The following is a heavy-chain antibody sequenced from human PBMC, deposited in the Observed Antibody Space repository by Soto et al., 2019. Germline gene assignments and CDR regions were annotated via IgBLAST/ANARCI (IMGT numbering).Heavy chain of an antibody. CDR2: IKQDGSEK. D-gene: IGHD3-10*01. CDR3: ASPHYGSGSYYNY. CDR1: GFTFSSYW. V-gene: IGHV3-7*01. Sequence: GESLKISCAASGFTFSSYWMSWVRQAPGKGLEWVANIKQDGSEKYYVDSVKGRFTISRDNAKNSLYLQMNSLRAEDTAVYYCASPHYGSGSYYNYWGQGTLVTVSS. J-gene: IGHJ4*02.